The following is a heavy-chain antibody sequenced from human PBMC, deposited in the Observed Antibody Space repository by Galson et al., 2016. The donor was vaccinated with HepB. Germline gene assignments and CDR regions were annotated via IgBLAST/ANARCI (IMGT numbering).Heavy chain of an antibody. Sequence: SLRLSCAASGFRLSDYYINWIRQTPGKGLEWLSYISGSSSYTDYVDSVKGRFTISRDNAKNSVYLQMNGLRAEDTGIYYCARDPSRGRHNYFKYSGMDVWGQGTTVIVSS. CDR2: ISGSSSYT. V-gene: IGHV3-11*06. CDR3: ARDPSRGRHNYFKYSGMDV. CDR1: GFRLSDYY. J-gene: IGHJ6*02. D-gene: IGHD6-19*01.